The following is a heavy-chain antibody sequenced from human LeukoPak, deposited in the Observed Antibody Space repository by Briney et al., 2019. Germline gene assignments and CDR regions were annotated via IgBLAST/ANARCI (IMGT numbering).Heavy chain of an antibody. V-gene: IGHV3-7*01. D-gene: IGHD2-8*02. CDR2: IKQDGNEK. J-gene: IGHJ4*02. CDR1: GLTFSYYW. CDR3: AKDGSWSCTD. Sequence: PGGSLRLSCAASGLTFSYYWMSWVRQAPGKGLEWVANIKQDGNEKYYVDSVKGRFTISRDNAKNSLYLQMSSLGAEDTAVYYCAKDGSWSCTDWGQGALVTVSS.